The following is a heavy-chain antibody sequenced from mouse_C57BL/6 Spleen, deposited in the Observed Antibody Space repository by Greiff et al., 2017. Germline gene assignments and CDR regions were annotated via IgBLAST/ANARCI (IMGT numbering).Heavy chain of an antibody. CDR1: GYAFSSSW. Sequence: QVQLQQSGPELVKPGASVKISCKASGYAFSSSWMNWVKQRPGKGLEWIGRIYPGDGDTNYNGKFKGKATLTADKSSSTAYMQLSSLTSADSAVYFCARSPYYYGSSYGYFEVWGTGTTVTVSS. V-gene: IGHV1-82*01. J-gene: IGHJ1*03. CDR2: IYPGDGDT. D-gene: IGHD1-1*01. CDR3: ARSPYYYGSSYGYFEV.